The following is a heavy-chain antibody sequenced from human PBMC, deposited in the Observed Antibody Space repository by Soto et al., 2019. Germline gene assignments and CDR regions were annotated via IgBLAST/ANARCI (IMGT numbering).Heavy chain of an antibody. Sequence: SETLSLTCTVSDGSISSGDYYWSWIRQPPGKGLEWIGYIYYSGSTYYNPSLKSRVTISVDTSKNQFSLKLSSVTAADTAVYYCAREARLCIAAAGACLDYWGQGTLVTVSS. CDR2: IYYSGST. CDR3: AREARLCIAAAGACLDY. V-gene: IGHV4-30-4*01. D-gene: IGHD6-13*01. CDR1: DGSISSGDYY. J-gene: IGHJ4*02.